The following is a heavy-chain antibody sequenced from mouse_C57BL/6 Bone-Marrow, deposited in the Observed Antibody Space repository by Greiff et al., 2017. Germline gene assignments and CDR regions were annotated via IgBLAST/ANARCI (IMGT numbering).Heavy chain of an antibody. Sequence: VQLQQSGAELVKPGASVKLSCKASGYTFTSYWMQWVKQRPGQGLEWIGEIDPSDSYTNYNQKFKGKATLTVDTSSSTAYMQLSSLTSEDSAVYYCAHYYGSSFDYWGQGTTLTVSS. D-gene: IGHD1-1*01. CDR1: GYTFTSYW. J-gene: IGHJ2*01. CDR3: AHYYGSSFDY. CDR2: IDPSDSYT. V-gene: IGHV1-50*01.